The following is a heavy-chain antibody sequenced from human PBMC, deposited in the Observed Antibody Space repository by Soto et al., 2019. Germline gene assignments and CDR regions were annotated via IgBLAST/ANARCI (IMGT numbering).Heavy chain of an antibody. CDR2: ISYDGSNK. D-gene: IGHD3-10*01. J-gene: IGHJ6*02. CDR3: ARSDMVRGDHYGMDV. V-gene: IGHV3-30-3*01. CDR1: GFTFSSYA. Sequence: PGGSLRLSCAASGFTFSSYAMHWVRQAPGKGQEWVAVISYDGSNKYYADSVKGRCTISRDNSKNTLYLQMNSLRAEDTAVYYCARSDMVRGDHYGMDVWGQGTTVTVSS.